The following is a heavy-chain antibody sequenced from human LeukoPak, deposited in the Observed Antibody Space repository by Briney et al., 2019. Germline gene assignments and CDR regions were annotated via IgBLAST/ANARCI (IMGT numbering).Heavy chain of an antibody. D-gene: IGHD2-2*01. CDR1: GYSFSTSW. V-gene: IGHV5-51*01. CDR3: ARRQGWKVPPANGNYYYGLDV. CDR2: IYPGDSDT. J-gene: IGHJ6*02. Sequence: GESLKISCKGSGYSFSTSWIAWVRQMPGKGLEWMGIIYPGDSDTKYSPSFQGQVTISADKSIATAYLQWSSLKASDTAIYYCARRQGWKVPPANGNYYYGLDVWGQGTTVIVSS.